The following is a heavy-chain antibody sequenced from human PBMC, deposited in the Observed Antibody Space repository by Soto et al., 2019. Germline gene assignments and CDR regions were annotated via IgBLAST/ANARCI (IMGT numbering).Heavy chain of an antibody. Sequence: LRLSCAASGFTFSSYAMHWVRQAPGKGLEWVAVISYDGSNKYYADSVKGRFTISRDNSKNTLYLQMNSLRAEDTAVYYCTRPQMYYYDSSGPWIAFDIWGQGTMVTVSS. CDR3: TRPQMYYYDSSGPWIAFDI. V-gene: IGHV3-30-3*01. D-gene: IGHD3-22*01. CDR2: ISYDGSNK. J-gene: IGHJ3*02. CDR1: GFTFSSYA.